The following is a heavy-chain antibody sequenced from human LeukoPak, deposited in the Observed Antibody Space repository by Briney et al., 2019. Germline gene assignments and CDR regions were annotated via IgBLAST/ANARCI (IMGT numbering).Heavy chain of an antibody. J-gene: IGHJ5*02. CDR2: ISAYNGNT. CDR1: GCTFTSYG. Sequence: GASVKVSCKASGCTFTSYGISWVRQAPGQGLEWMGWISAYNGNTNYAQKLQGRVTMTRDTSSSTVYMELSSLRSEDTAVYYCARDRSGSYLAAWGQGTLVTVSS. D-gene: IGHD3-10*01. CDR3: ARDRSGSYLAA. V-gene: IGHV1-18*01.